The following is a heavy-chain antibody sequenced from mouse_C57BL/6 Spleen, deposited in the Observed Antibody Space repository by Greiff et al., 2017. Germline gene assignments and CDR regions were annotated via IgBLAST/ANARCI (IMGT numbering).Heavy chain of an antibody. CDR2: ISDGGSYT. J-gene: IGHJ3*01. V-gene: IGHV5-4*01. D-gene: IGHD2-4*01. Sequence: EVKLVESGGGLVKPGGSLKLSCAASGFTFSSYAMSWVRQTPEKRLEWVATISDGGSYTYYPDNVKGRFTISRDNAKNNLYLQMSHLKSEDTAMYYCARDHIYYDYGGAWFAYWGQGTLVTVSA. CDR3: ARDHIYYDYGGAWFAY. CDR1: GFTFSSYA.